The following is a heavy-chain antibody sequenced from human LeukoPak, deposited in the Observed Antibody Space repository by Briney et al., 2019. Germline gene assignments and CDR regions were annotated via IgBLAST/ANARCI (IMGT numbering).Heavy chain of an antibody. CDR3: ARSGGTSSPIDY. D-gene: IGHD2-2*01. Sequence: ASVKVSCKASGYTFTSYAMHWVRQAPGQRLEWMGWINAGNGNTKYSQKFQGRVTITRDTCASTAYMELSSLRSEDTAVYYCARSGGTSSPIDYWGQETLVTVSS. V-gene: IGHV1-3*01. CDR1: GYTFTSYA. J-gene: IGHJ4*02. CDR2: INAGNGNT.